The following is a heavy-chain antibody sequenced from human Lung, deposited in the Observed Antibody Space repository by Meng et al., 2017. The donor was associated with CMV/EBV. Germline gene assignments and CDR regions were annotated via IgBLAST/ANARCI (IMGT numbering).Heavy chain of an antibody. CDR2: ISGSGGST. J-gene: IGHJ4*02. CDR1: GYTFSSYS. V-gene: IGHV3-23*01. Sequence: GESLKISCRASGYTFSSYSMSWVRQAPGKGLEWVSSISGSGGSTYSADSVKGRFTISRDNSKNTLYLQMNNLRAEDTAVYYCAKDGWGKATSRIDYWGQGTLVTVSS. D-gene: IGHD6-19*01. CDR3: AKDGWGKATSRIDY.